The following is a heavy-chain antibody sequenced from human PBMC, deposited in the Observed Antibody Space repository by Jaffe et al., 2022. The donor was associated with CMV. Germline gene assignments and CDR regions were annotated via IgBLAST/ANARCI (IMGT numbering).Heavy chain of an antibody. J-gene: IGHJ6*02. CDR1: GFTFDDYA. V-gene: IGHV3-9*01. CDR3: AKDNHYYGSGHQGMDV. Sequence: EVQLVESGGGLVQPGRSLRLSCAASGFTFDDYAMHWVRQAPGKGLEWVSGISWNSGSIGYADSVKGRFTISRDNAKNSLYLQMNSLRAEDTALYYCAKDNHYYGSGHQGMDVWGQGTTVTVSS. CDR2: ISWNSGSI. D-gene: IGHD3-10*01.